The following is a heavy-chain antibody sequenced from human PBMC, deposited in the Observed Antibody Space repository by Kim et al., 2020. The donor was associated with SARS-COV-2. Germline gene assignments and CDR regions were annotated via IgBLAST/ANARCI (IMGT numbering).Heavy chain of an antibody. CDR2: INPNSGGT. CDR3: ARGSTMVRGVTLDY. CDR1: GYTFTGYY. J-gene: IGHJ4*02. D-gene: IGHD3-10*01. V-gene: IGHV1-2*06. Sequence: ASVKVSCKASGYTFTGYYMHWVRQAPGQGLEWMGRINPNSGGTNYAQKFQGRVTMTRDTSISTAYMELSRLRSDDTAVYYCARGSTMVRGVTLDYWGQGTLVTVSS.